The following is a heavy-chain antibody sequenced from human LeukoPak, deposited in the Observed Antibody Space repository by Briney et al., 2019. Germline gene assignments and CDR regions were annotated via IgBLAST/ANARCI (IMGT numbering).Heavy chain of an antibody. D-gene: IGHD3-10*01. CDR3: ARDRSQEFDP. CDR2: ISWNSGSI. Sequence: GGSLRLSCAASGFTFDDYVMHWVRQAPGKGLEWVSGISWNSGSIGYADSVKGRFTISRDNSKNTLYLQMNRLRADDTAVYYCARDRSQEFDPWGQGTLVTVSS. V-gene: IGHV3-9*01. CDR1: GFTFDDYV. J-gene: IGHJ5*02.